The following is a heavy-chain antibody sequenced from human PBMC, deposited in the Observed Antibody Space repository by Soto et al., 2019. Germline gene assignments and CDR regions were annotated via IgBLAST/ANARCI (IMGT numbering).Heavy chain of an antibody. CDR3: ASHPLPRYGMDV. J-gene: IGHJ6*02. CDR1: GGSISSSSYY. CDR2: IYYSGST. Sequence: QLQLQESGPGLVKPSETLSLTCTVSGGSISSSSYYWGWIRQPPGKGLEWIGSIYYSGSTYYNPSPKSRDPLSVDTSKTQFSLKLSSVTAADTAVYYCASHPLPRYGMDVWGQGTTVTVSS. V-gene: IGHV4-39*01.